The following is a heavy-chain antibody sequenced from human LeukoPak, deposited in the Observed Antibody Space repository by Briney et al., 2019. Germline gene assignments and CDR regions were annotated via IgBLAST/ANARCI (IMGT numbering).Heavy chain of an antibody. Sequence: GGSLRLSCAASGFTFSNAWMSWVRQAPGKGLEWVGRIKSKTDGGTTDYAAPVKGRFTISRDDSKNTLYLQMNSLKTEDTAVYYCTTDPDGYCSGGSCYSVGVLSVFDYWGQGTLVTVSS. CDR1: GFTFSNAW. CDR2: IKSKTDGGTT. V-gene: IGHV3-15*01. J-gene: IGHJ4*02. CDR3: TTDPDGYCSGGSCYSVGVLSVFDY. D-gene: IGHD2-15*01.